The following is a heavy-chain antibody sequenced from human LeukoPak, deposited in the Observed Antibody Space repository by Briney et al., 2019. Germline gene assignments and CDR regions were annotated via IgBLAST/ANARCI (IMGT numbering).Heavy chain of an antibody. D-gene: IGHD3/OR15-3a*01. CDR2: INHSGST. V-gene: IGHV4-34*01. CDR1: GGSFSGYY. CDR3: ARGGLISLANTPLGAFDI. J-gene: IGHJ3*02. Sequence: PSETPSLTCAVYGGSFSGYYWSWIRQPPGKGLEWIGEINHSGSTNYNPSLKSQLTISVDTSKNQFSLKLSSVTAADTAVCYCARGGLISLANTPLGAFDIWGQGTMVSVSS.